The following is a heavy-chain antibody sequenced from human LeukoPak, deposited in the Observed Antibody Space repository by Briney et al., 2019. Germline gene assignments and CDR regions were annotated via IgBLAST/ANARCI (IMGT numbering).Heavy chain of an antibody. D-gene: IGHD4-23*01. CDR2: ISYSGYT. V-gene: IGHV4-59*01. Sequence: SVTLSLTCTVSGGSIRTYYWSWIRQAPGKGLEWIGFISYSGYTSYSPSLKSRDAISVDTSKSQFSLRLSSMTAADTAIYYCARGRNDNGGMFFDSWAQGTLVTVSS. CDR3: ARGRNDNGGMFFDS. CDR1: GGSIRTYY. J-gene: IGHJ4*02.